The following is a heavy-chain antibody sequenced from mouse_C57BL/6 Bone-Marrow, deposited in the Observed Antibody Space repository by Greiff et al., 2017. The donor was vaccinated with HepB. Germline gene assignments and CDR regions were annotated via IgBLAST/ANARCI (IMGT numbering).Heavy chain of an antibody. CDR1: GFTFSDYY. CDR3: ARGVITTVVDYFDY. D-gene: IGHD1-1*01. J-gene: IGHJ2*01. Sequence: EVKVVESEGGLVQPGSSMKLSCTASGFTFSDYYMAWVRQVPEKGLEWVANINYDGSSTYYLDSLKSRFIISRDNAKNILYLQMSSLKSEDTATYYCARGVITTVVDYFDYWGQGTTLTVSS. CDR2: INYDGSST. V-gene: IGHV5-16*01.